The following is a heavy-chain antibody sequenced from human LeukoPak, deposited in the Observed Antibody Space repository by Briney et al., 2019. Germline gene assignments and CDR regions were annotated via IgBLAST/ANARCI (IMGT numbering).Heavy chain of an antibody. CDR1: GGSVSGYY. V-gene: IGHV4-4*07. D-gene: IGHD1-7*01. CDR2: IYTSEST. J-gene: IGHJ3*02. Sequence: PSETLSLTCTVSGGSVSGYYWSWIRQPAGKGLEWIGRIYTSESTHYNPSLKSRVTMSVDTSKNQFSPKLSSVTAADTAVYYCARIITGTTTAFDIWGQGTIVTVSS. CDR3: ARIITGTTTAFDI.